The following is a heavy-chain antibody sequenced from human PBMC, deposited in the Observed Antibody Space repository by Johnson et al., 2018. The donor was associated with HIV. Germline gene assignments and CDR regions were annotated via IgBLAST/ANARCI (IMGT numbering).Heavy chain of an antibody. Sequence: EVQLVESGGALVQPGGSLRLSCEVSGFTISTFWMHWVRQVPGKGLMWVSRISGDGSSSSYADSVKGRFTISRDNAKNTLYLQLNSLRVEDTAIYYSARAQLLADDAFNNWGQGTMVTVSS. D-gene: IGHD6-6*01. V-gene: IGHV3-74*02. CDR2: ISGDGSSS. CDR3: ARAQLLADDAFNN. CDR1: GFTISTFW. J-gene: IGHJ3*02.